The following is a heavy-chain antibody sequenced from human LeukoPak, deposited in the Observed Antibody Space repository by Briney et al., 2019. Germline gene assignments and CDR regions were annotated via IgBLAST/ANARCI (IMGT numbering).Heavy chain of an antibody. CDR3: ARGYCSGGSCYGPPSDAFDI. CDR1: GFTFSFYD. D-gene: IGHD2-15*01. V-gene: IGHV3-13*01. J-gene: IGHJ3*02. Sequence: PGGSLRLSCAASGFTFSFYDMHWVRQATGIGLEWVSAIGTAGDTYYPGSVKGRFTISRENAKNSLYLQMNSLRAGDTAVYYCARGYCSGGSCYGPPSDAFDIWGQGTMVTVSS. CDR2: IGTAGDT.